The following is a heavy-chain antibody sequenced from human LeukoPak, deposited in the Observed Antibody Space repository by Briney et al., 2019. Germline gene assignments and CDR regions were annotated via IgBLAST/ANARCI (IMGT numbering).Heavy chain of an antibody. Sequence: SETLSLTCTVSGGSMSGGGDFWSWIRQPPGKGLEWIGNIYSSGSSYYNPSLESRLTMSIDMSKKQFSLELRSVTAADTAVYYCARRGGTLCGGNWLRRVFDFHTWGQGTLVTVSS. CDR1: GGSMSGGGDF. CDR3: ARRGGTLCGGNWLRRVFDFHT. CDR2: IYSSGSS. J-gene: IGHJ5*02. V-gene: IGHV4-39*07. D-gene: IGHD2-21*01.